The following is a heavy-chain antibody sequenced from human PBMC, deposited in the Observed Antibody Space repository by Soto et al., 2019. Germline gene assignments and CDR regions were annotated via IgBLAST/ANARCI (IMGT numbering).Heavy chain of an antibody. CDR2: IYPYDSDT. J-gene: IGHJ3*01. Sequence: PXESLRISCKDSGYSFTSYWIGWVRQMPGKGLEWIGIIYPYDSDTRYSPSFQGRVTISADKSISTAYLHWSSLQASDTALYYCATYDGANYNDAFDVWGQGTMVTVSS. CDR3: ATYDGANYNDAFDV. CDR1: GYSFTSYW. V-gene: IGHV5-51*01. D-gene: IGHD1-7*01.